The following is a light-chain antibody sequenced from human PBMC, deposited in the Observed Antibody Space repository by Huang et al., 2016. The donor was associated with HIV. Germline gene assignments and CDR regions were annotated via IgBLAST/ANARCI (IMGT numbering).Light chain of an antibody. J-gene: IGKJ3*01. CDR1: QSVSTF. V-gene: IGKV3-11*01. CDR3: QQRSKWPPIFT. Sequence: EIVLTQSPATLSLSPGEGATLSCRASQSVSTFLAWYQHKPGQAPRLLIYDASNRAAGVPARFSGSGSGTDFTLTITSLEPEDFAVYYCQQRSKWPPIFTFGPGTKV. CDR2: DAS.